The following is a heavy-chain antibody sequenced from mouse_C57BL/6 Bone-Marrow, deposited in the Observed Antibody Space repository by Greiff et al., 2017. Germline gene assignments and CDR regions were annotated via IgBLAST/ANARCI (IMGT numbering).Heavy chain of an antibody. CDR2: IWRGGST. J-gene: IGHJ1*03. CDR3: AKNRYYGSSLHWYFDV. Sequence: QVQLQQSGPGLVQPSQSLSITCTVSGFSLTSSGVHWVRQSPGTGLEWLGVIWRGGSTDYNAAFISRLSIPKDNSKSQVFFKMNSLQADDTAIYYCAKNRYYGSSLHWYFDVWGTGTTVTVSS. D-gene: IGHD1-1*01. CDR1: GFSLTSSG. V-gene: IGHV2-5*01.